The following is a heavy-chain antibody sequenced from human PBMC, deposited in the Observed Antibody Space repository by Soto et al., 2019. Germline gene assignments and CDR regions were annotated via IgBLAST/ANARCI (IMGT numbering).Heavy chain of an antibody. CDR2: INPNSGDT. J-gene: IGHJ3*02. Sequence: QVQLAQSGAEVKNPGASVKVSCKASGYTFTDYYIHWLRQAPAQGLEWMGWINPNSGDTKYAQKFQGWATMTRDTSISTTYMELSRRTSDDTALYYCARGPSHGAFDIWGQGTIITVSS. V-gene: IGHV1-2*04. CDR3: ARGPSHGAFDI. CDR1: GYTFTDYY.